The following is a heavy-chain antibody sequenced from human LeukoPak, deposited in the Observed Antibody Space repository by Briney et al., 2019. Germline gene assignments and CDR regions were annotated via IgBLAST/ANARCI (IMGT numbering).Heavy chain of an antibody. CDR3: VRGDYSSGWHLDY. D-gene: IGHD6-19*01. V-gene: IGHV4-30-4*07. CDR2: IYYRGVT. Sequence: PSQTRSLACAVAGGSVARGGYAWSWVRQPPGKGLEWSGYIYYRGVTHFNPSLKIRGSISVDTAKNQFSLKLTSVTVADTAVYYCVRGDYSSGWHLDYWGQGTLVTVSS. J-gene: IGHJ4*02. CDR1: GGSVARGGYA.